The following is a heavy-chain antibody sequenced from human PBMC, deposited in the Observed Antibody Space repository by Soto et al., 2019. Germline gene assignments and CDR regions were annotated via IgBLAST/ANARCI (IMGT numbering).Heavy chain of an antibody. CDR2: ISSSARAK. V-gene: IGHV3-11*01. CDR3: ARNSEHFDY. J-gene: IGHJ4*02. CDR1: GFTFSDYY. Sequence: QVQLVESGGGLVKPGGSLRLSCAASGFTFSDYYMSWIRQAPGKGLEWVSYISSSARAKYYAASVKGRFTISRDNAKNSLYLQMNSLRAEDTVIYYCARNSEHFDYWGQGTLVTVSS. D-gene: IGHD6-13*01.